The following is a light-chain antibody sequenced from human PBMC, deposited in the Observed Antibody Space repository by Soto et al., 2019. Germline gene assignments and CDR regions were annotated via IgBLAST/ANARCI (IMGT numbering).Light chain of an antibody. CDR2: EVT. CDR1: SSDVGAYNY. V-gene: IGLV2-8*01. Sequence: QSVLTQPPSASGSPGQSVTISCTGTSSDVGAYNYVSWYQQHPGKAPNLMIYEVTKRPSGVPDRFSGSKSGNTASLTVSGLQAEDEADYYCSSYADSISVLFGGGTKLTVL. J-gene: IGLJ3*02. CDR3: SSYADSISVL.